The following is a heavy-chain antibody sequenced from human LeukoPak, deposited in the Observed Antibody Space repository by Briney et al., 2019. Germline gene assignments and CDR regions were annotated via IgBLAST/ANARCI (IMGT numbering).Heavy chain of an antibody. D-gene: IGHD3-10*01. CDR2: INPNSGGT. V-gene: IGHV1-2*02. CDR1: GYTFTGYY. J-gene: IGHJ6*02. CDR3: ARVISYYYGSGNSPIPGYGMDV. Sequence: ASVRVSCKASGYTFTGYYMHWVRQAPGQGLEWMGWINPNSGGTNYAQKFQGRVTMTRDTSISTAYMELSRLRSDDTAVYYCARVISYYYGSGNSPIPGYGMDVWGQGTTVTVSS.